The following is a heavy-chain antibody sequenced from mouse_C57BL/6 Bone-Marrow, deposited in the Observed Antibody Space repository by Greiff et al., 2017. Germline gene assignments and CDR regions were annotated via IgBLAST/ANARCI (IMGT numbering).Heavy chain of an antibody. CDR2: INPNNGGT. CDR3: ARCTTVKGTMDY. V-gene: IGHV1-18*01. CDR1: GYTFTDYN. Sequence: VQLKESGPELVKPGASVKIPCKASGYTFTDYNMDWVKQSHGKSLEWIGDINPNNGGTIYNQKFKGKATLTVDKSSSTAYMELRSLTSEDTAVYYCARCTTVKGTMDYWGQGTSVTVSS. J-gene: IGHJ4*01. D-gene: IGHD1-1*01.